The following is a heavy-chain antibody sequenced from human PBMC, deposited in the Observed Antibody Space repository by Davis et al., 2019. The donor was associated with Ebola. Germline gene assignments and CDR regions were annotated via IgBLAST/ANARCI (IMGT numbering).Heavy chain of an antibody. CDR3: ARDAFSLSRYDTEDH. Sequence: GGSLRLSCAASGFTFSMYWMTWVRQAPGKGLEWVASIKQGGSEKHYVDSVKGRFTISRDNTKNSLYLQMNSLRAEDKAIYYWARDAFSLSRYDTEDHWGQGTLVTVSS. D-gene: IGHD3-9*01. J-gene: IGHJ4*02. V-gene: IGHV3-7*01. CDR1: GFTFSMYW. CDR2: IKQGGSEK.